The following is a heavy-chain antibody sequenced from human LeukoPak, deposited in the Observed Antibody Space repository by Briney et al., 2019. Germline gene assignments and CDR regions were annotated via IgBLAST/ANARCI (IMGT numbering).Heavy chain of an antibody. CDR1: GGTFTSYA. Sequence: GASVKVSCKASGGTFTSYAISWVRQAPGQRLEWMGIINPSGGSTNCAQNFQGRVTMTRDTSTSTVYMELSSLRSEDTAVYYCVRVRDGYNDAYDIWGQGTMVTVPS. CDR3: VRVRDGYNDAYDI. D-gene: IGHD5-24*01. V-gene: IGHV1-46*01. J-gene: IGHJ3*02. CDR2: INPSGGST.